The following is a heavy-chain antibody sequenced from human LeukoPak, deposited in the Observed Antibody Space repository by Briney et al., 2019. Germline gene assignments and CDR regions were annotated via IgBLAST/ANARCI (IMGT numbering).Heavy chain of an antibody. J-gene: IGHJ3*02. Sequence: TGGSLRLSCAASGFTFSSYAMHWVRQAPGRGLEWVAVISYDGSNKYYADSVKGRFTISRDNSKNTLYLQMNSLRAEDTAVYYCARDGGKYNWISFDIWGQGTMVTVSS. CDR3: ARDGGKYNWISFDI. V-gene: IGHV3-30-3*01. D-gene: IGHD1-20*01. CDR1: GFTFSSYA. CDR2: ISYDGSNK.